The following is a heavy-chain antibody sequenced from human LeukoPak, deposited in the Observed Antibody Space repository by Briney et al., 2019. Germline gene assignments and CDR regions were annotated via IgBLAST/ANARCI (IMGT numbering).Heavy chain of an antibody. CDR1: GFTLGTYW. V-gene: IGHV3-7*03. D-gene: IGHD1-26*01. J-gene: IGHJ4*02. CDR3: ARDKIMGPTIFDY. CDR2: IKQDGSEI. Sequence: GGSLRLSCAASGFTLGTYWMSWVRQAPGKGLEWVANIKQDGSEIYYMDSVKGRFTISRDNAKNSLYLQMNSLRAEDTAVYYCARDKIMGPTIFDYWGQGTLVTVSS.